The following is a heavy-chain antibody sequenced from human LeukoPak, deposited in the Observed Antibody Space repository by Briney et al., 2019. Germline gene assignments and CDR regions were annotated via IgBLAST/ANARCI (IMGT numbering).Heavy chain of an antibody. CDR2: IYYSGST. J-gene: IGHJ4*02. V-gene: IGHV4-59*01. CDR3: ASGWGYGSGSYYGGADY. D-gene: IGHD3-10*01. Sequence: TSETLSLTCTVSGGSISSYYWSWIRQPPGKGLEWIGYIYYSGSTNYNPSLKSRVTISADTSKKQFSLKLSSVTAADTAVYYCASGWGYGSGSYYGGADYWGQGTLVTVSS. CDR1: GGSISSYY.